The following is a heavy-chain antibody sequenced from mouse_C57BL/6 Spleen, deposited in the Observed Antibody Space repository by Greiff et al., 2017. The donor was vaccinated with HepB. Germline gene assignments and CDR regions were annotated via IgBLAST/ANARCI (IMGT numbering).Heavy chain of an antibody. Sequence: QVQLKQSGPELVKPGASVKISCKASGYAFSSSWMNWVKQRPGKGLEWIGRIYPGDGDTNYNGKFKGKATLTADKSSSTAYMQLSSLTSEDSAVYFCASSLLMTTVVATPVWGTGTTVTVSS. V-gene: IGHV1-82*01. CDR2: IYPGDGDT. CDR3: ASSLLMTTVVATPV. D-gene: IGHD1-1*01. J-gene: IGHJ1*03. CDR1: GYAFSSSW.